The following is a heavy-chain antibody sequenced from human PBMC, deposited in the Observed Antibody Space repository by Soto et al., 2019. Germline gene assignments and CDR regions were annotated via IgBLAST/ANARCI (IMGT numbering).Heavy chain of an antibody. CDR3: AGDWESSIDS. CDR2: INPGNSDT. CDR1: GYIFTSYA. J-gene: IGHJ4*02. V-gene: IGHV1-3*01. D-gene: IGHD3-16*01. Sequence: ASVKVSCKASGYIFTSYAIHWVRQAPGQRLEWMGWINPGNSDTKYSQNFQGRVTITSDTSASTVYMELSRLRSEDTTVYYCAGDWESSIDSWGQGTLVTVSS.